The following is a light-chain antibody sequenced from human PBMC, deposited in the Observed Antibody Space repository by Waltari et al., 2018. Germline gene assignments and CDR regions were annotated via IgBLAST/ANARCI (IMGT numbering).Light chain of an antibody. CDR3: LLTSSDDSSV. J-gene: IGLJ3*02. V-gene: IGLV7-46*01. CDR2: DAT. Sequence: VVTQEPSLTVSPGGKVTLTCGSNTRPLNTDHHPHWSQQKPGQSPRTLIYDATKKHSWTPARFSGSLLGGKAALTLSGAQPEDEAEYYCLLTSSDDSSVFGGGTKVTVL. CDR1: TRPLNTDHH.